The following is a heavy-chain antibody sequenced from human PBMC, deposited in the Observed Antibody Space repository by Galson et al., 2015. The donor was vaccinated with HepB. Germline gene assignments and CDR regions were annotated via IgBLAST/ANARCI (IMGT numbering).Heavy chain of an antibody. D-gene: IGHD1-26*01. J-gene: IGHJ6*02. CDR1: GGDFKSHS. V-gene: IGHV1-69*04. Sequence: SVKVSCKVSGGDFKSHSISWVRQAPGQGLEWMGRIRAIVNYARYAEQFKGRLTLTADKVTNTAHMEMSTLRPEDAAVYCCARDASGETWLQLSVWGRGTTVTVSS. CDR3: ARDASGETWLQLSV. CDR2: IRAIVNYA.